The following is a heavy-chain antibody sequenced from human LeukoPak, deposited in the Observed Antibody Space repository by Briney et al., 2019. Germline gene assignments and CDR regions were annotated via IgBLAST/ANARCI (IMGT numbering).Heavy chain of an antibody. D-gene: IGHD4-17*01. V-gene: IGHV2-5*02. CDR3: AHITTVTTGNYYYYYGMDV. CDR1: GFSLRTNGVG. J-gene: IGHJ6*02. Sequence: SGPTLVNPTQTLTLTCTFSGFSLRTNGVGVGWIRQPPGKALEWLALIYRDDDKRHNPFLRSRLTITKDTSKNQVVLTMTNMDPVDTATYYCAHITTVTTGNYYYYYGMDVWGQGTTVTVSS. CDR2: IYRDDDK.